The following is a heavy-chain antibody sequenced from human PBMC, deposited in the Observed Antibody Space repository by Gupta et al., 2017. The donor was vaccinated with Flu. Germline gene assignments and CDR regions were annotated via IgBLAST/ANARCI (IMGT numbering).Heavy chain of an antibody. CDR3: TRDRVWEPLVY. J-gene: IGHJ4*02. CDR2: IRSKAYGGTT. CDR1: GFTFGDYA. D-gene: IGHD1-26*01. V-gene: IGHV3-49*03. Sequence: EVQLVESGGGLVQPGRSLRLSCTASGFTFGDYAMRWFRQAPGKGLEWVGFIRSKAYGGTTEYAASVKGRFTISRDDSKSIAYLQMNSLKTEDTAVYYCTRDRVWEPLVYWGQGTLVTVSS.